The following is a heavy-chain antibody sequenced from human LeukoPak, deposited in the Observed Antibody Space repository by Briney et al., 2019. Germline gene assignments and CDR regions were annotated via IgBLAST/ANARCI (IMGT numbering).Heavy chain of an antibody. J-gene: IGHJ3*02. Sequence: SETLSLTCTVPGGSINSYYWSWIRQPPGKGLGWIGYIYYNGSTNYNPSLKSRVTISVDTSNNKFSLKLTSLTAADTAVYYCVRHLSAGRPAFDIWGQGTMVTVSS. CDR1: GGSINSYY. V-gene: IGHV4-59*08. CDR2: IYYNGST. D-gene: IGHD2-15*01. CDR3: VRHLSAGRPAFDI.